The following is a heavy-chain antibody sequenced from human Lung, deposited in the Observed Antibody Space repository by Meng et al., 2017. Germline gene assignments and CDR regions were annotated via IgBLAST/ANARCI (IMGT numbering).Heavy chain of an antibody. CDR1: GYTFTSYA. CDR2: INAGNGNT. Sequence: QVQLVQSGAEVKKPGASVKVSCKASGYTFTSYAMHWGRQAPGQRLEWMGWINAGNGNTKYSQKFQGRVTITRDTSASTAYMELSSLRSEDTAVYYCARGEGYCTNGVCSPGYWGQGTLVTVSS. V-gene: IGHV1-3*01. D-gene: IGHD2-8*01. CDR3: ARGEGYCTNGVCSPGY. J-gene: IGHJ4*02.